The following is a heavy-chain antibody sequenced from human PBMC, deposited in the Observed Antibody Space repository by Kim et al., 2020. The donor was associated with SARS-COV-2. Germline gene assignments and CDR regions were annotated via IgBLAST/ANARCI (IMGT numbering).Heavy chain of an antibody. CDR3: ARLGLLPWYFDV. J-gene: IGHJ2*01. CDR1: RLSISDYY. V-gene: IGHV4-59*08. Sequence: SETLSLTCTVSRLSISDYYWGWIRQPPGKGLEWIGYVYYGGNTEYNPSLESRLTMSVDTSKKQFSLKLRSVSASDTAVYYCARLGLLPWYFDVWGRGTLV. D-gene: IGHD4-17*01. CDR2: VYYGGNT.